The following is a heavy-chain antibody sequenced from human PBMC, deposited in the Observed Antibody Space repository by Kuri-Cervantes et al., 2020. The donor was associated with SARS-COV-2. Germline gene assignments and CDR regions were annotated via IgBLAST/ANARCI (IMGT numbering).Heavy chain of an antibody. D-gene: IGHD3-22*01. CDR3: ARSYPLRRLVVISQGGAFYL. J-gene: IGHJ3*01. CDR2: INPNSGGT. Sequence: ASVKVSCKASGYTFTGYDMHWVRQAPGQGLEWMGWINPNSGGTNYAQKFQGWVTMTRDTSTSTVYMELSSLRSDDTAVYYCARSYPLRRLVVISQGGAFYLWGQGTMVTVSS. CDR1: GYTFTGYD. V-gene: IGHV1-2*04.